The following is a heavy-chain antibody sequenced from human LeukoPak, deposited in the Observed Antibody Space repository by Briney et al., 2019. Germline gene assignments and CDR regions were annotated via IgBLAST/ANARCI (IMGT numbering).Heavy chain of an antibody. D-gene: IGHD6-13*01. J-gene: IGHJ1*01. Sequence: SETLSLTCIVSGYSISSGYYWGWIRQPPGKGLEWIGNIHHSGSTYYNPSLKSRVTLSVDTSKNQLSLKLSSVTAADTAVYYCARVAAGIGFFQHWGQGTLVPVSS. CDR1: GYSISSGYY. V-gene: IGHV4-38-2*02. CDR2: IHHSGST. CDR3: ARVAAGIGFFQH.